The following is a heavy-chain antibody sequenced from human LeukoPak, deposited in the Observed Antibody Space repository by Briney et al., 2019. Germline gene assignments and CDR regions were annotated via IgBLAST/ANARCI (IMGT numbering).Heavy chain of an antibody. Sequence: GGSLRLSCAASGFTFSSYSMNWVRQAPGKGLEWVSSISSSSYIYYADSVKGRFTISRDNAKNSLYLQMNSLRAEDTAVYYCARGARRYFDWLLWVGMDVWSQGTTVTVSS. D-gene: IGHD3-9*01. CDR3: ARGARRYFDWLLWVGMDV. CDR1: GFTFSSYS. CDR2: ISSSSYI. V-gene: IGHV3-21*01. J-gene: IGHJ6*02.